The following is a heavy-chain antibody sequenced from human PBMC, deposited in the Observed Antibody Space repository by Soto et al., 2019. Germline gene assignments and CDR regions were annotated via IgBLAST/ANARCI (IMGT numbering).Heavy chain of an antibody. CDR2: ISGGGDST. Sequence: GGSLRLSCAASGFTFSSYAMHWVRHAPGKGLEWVSTISGGGDSTYYADSVKGRFTISRDNSKNTLDLQMKSLRAEDTAVYYCAKDQRIKLYLVYDAFDVWGQGTIVNVSS. CDR1: GFTFSSYA. V-gene: IGHV3-23*01. D-gene: IGHD2-15*01. J-gene: IGHJ3*01. CDR3: AKDQRIKLYLVYDAFDV.